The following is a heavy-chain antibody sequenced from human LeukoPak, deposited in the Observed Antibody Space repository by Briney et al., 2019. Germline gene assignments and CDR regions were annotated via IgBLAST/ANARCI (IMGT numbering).Heavy chain of an antibody. Sequence: PGGSLRLSCAASGFTFSSNWMHWVRQAPGKGLVWVSHISTDARTITYADFVKGRFTISRDNAKNSLYLQMNSLRAEDTAVYYCARDAPVPAAFDYWGQGTLVTVSS. V-gene: IGHV3-74*01. CDR2: ISTDARTI. D-gene: IGHD2-2*01. CDR1: GFTFSSNW. J-gene: IGHJ4*02. CDR3: ARDAPVPAAFDY.